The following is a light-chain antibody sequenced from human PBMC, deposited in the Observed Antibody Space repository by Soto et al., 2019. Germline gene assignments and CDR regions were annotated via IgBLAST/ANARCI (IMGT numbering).Light chain of an antibody. CDR3: QQYNNYWT. CDR2: KAS. J-gene: IGKJ1*01. CDR1: QSISSW. Sequence: DIPMTQSPSTLSASVGDRVTITCRASQSISSWLAWYQQKPGKAPKLLIYKASSLESGVPSRFSGSGSGTEFPLTISSLQPDYFATYYCQQYNNYWTFGQGTKVEIK. V-gene: IGKV1-5*03.